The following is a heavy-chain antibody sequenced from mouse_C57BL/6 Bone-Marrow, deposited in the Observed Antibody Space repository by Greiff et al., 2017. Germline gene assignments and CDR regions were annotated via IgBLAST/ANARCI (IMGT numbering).Heavy chain of an antibody. J-gene: IGHJ3*01. D-gene: IGHD2-4*01. CDR2: IFPGSGST. CDR3: AREGGLRGAWFAY. CDR1: GYTFTDYY. V-gene: IGHV1-75*01. Sequence: QVQLQQSGPELVKPGASVKISCKASGYTFTDYYINWVKQRPGQGLEWIGWIFPGSGSTYYNEKFKGKATLTVDKSSSTAYMLLSGLTSEDSAVYCGAREGGLRGAWFAYWGQGTLVTVSA.